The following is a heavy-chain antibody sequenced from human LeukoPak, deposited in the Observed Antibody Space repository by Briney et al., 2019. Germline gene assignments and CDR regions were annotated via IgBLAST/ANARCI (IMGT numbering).Heavy chain of an antibody. Sequence: SETLSLTCTVSGGSISSGSYYWSWIRQPAGEGLEWIGRIYTSGSTNYNPSLKSRVTISVDTSKNQFSLKLSSVTAADTAVYYCARVGYCSSTSCPYYYYMDVWGKGTTVTVSS. D-gene: IGHD2-2*01. V-gene: IGHV4-61*02. CDR2: IYTSGST. J-gene: IGHJ6*03. CDR1: GGSISSGSYY. CDR3: ARVGYCSSTSCPYYYYMDV.